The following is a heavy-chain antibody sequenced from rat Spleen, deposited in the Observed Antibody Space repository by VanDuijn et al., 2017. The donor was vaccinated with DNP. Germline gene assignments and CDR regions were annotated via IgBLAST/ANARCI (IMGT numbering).Heavy chain of an antibody. CDR3: ARRWYFDF. V-gene: IGHV5-25*01. CDR2: ISTGGGNT. CDR1: GFTFSDYY. J-gene: IGHJ1*01. Sequence: EVQLVESDGGSVQPGRSLKVSCAASGFTFSDYYMAWVRQVPTKGLEWIASISTGGGNTYYRDSVKGRFTISRDNAKSTLYLQMNSLRSEDTATYYCARRWYFDFWGPGTMVTVSS.